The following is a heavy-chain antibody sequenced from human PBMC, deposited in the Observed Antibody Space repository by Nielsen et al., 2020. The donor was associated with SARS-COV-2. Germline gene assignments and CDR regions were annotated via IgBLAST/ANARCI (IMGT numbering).Heavy chain of an antibody. CDR2: ISSSSYI. D-gene: IGHD1-14*01. J-gene: IGHJ6*02. V-gene: IGHV3-21*01. CDR1: GFTFSSYS. CDR3: ARDLARKYYYYGMDV. Sequence: GESLKISCAASGFTFSSYSMNWVRQAPGKGLEWVSSISSSSYIYYDDSVKGRFTISRDNAKNSLYLQMNSLRAEDTAVYYCARDLARKYYYYGMDVWGQGTTVTVSS.